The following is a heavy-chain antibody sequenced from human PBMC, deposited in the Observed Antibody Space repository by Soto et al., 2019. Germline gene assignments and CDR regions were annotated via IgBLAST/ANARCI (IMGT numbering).Heavy chain of an antibody. D-gene: IGHD1-26*01. Sequence: QVQLVQSGAEVKKPGSSVKVSCKASGGTFSSYTISWVRQAPGQGLEWMGRIIPILGIANYAQKFQGRVTITADKSTSTAYMELSSLRSEDTAVYYCARVPWEPNSDNDAFDIWGQGTMVTVSS. J-gene: IGHJ3*02. CDR2: IIPILGIA. CDR3: ARVPWEPNSDNDAFDI. CDR1: GGTFSSYT. V-gene: IGHV1-69*02.